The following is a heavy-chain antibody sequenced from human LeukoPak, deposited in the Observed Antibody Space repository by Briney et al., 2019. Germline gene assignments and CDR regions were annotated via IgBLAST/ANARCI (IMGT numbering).Heavy chain of an antibody. CDR1: GYTFTSYW. D-gene: IGHD3-10*01. Sequence: GESLKISCKASGYTFTSYWISWVRHTPGKGLEWMARIDPRDSFTRYGPSFQGHVTISSDKSINTAYLHWSSLKASDTATYYCVRHYASGQDYWGQGTLVTVPS. J-gene: IGHJ4*02. CDR3: VRHYASGQDY. CDR2: IDPRDSFT. V-gene: IGHV5-10-1*01.